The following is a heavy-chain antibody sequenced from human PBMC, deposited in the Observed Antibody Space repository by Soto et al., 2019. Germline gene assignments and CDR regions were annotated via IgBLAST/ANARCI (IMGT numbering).Heavy chain of an antibody. D-gene: IGHD3-9*01. J-gene: IGHJ6*02. CDR1: GFLFNTYA. CDR3: ARPGSGYDVLTGQYFYFVHAVDV. CDR2: ISYDARNT. V-gene: IGHV3-30*04. Sequence: QVQLVDSGGGVVQPGRSLRLSCAASGFLFNTYAMHWVRQAPGKGLEWVAVISYDARNTYYADSVKGRFTISRDNSKNTLDLQMTSVRAEDTAVYYCARPGSGYDVLTGQYFYFVHAVDVWGQGTTVTVSS.